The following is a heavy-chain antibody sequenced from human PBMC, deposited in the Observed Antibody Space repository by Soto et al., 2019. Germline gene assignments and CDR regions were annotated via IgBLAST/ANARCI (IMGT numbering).Heavy chain of an antibody. CDR1: GDSVSSNSAA. Sequence: PSQTLSLTCAISGDSVSSNSAAWNWIRQSPSRGLEWLGRTYYRSKWYNDYAVSVTSRITINPDTSKNQFSLQLNSVTPEDTAVYYCAREGDYCSSTSCYYYYMDVWGKGTTVTVSS. CDR2: TYYRSKWYN. J-gene: IGHJ6*03. V-gene: IGHV6-1*01. D-gene: IGHD2-2*01. CDR3: AREGDYCSSTSCYYYYMDV.